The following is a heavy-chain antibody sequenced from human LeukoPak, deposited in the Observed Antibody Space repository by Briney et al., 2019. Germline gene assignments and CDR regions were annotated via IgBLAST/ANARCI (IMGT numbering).Heavy chain of an antibody. J-gene: IGHJ6*03. Sequence: SQTLSLTCTVSGGSISSGDYYWSWIRQSPGKGLEWIGYIYYRGSTYYNPSLKSRIIISADTSGNQFSLNLSSVTAADTAVYYCARSLGRGYYYYMDVWGKGTTVTVSS. D-gene: IGHD7-27*01. CDR2: IYYRGST. CDR3: ARSLGRGYYYYMDV. CDR1: GGSISSGDYY. V-gene: IGHV4-30-4*08.